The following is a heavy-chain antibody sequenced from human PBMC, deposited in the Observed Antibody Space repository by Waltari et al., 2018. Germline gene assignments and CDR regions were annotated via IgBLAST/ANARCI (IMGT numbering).Heavy chain of an antibody. CDR2: ISYNEINK. D-gene: IGHD2-2*01. J-gene: IGHJ6*02. CDR3: ARDYCDRNSCHGMDV. V-gene: IGHV3-30*04. Sequence: QVQLEESGGGVVQPGGSLRLSCAASAFTFRSYAMHWVRQAPGKGLEWVAVISYNEINKYYVDSVKGRFSISRDNSKNMLFLQMNSLRADDTAVYYCARDYCDRNSCHGMDVWGQGTTVTVSS. CDR1: AFTFRSYA.